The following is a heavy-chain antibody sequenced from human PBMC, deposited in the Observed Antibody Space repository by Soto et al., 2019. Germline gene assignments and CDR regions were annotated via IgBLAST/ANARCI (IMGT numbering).Heavy chain of an antibody. Sequence: QVQLVQSGAEVKKPGASVKVSCKASGYTFTSYAMHWVRQAPGQRLEWMGWINAGNGNTKYSQKFQGRVTITRDTSASKAYMELSSLRSEDTAVYYCARLGGSGWYSDWFDPWGQGTLVTVSS. CDR3: ARLGGSGWYSDWFDP. J-gene: IGHJ5*02. CDR1: GYTFTSYA. D-gene: IGHD6-19*01. V-gene: IGHV1-3*01. CDR2: INAGNGNT.